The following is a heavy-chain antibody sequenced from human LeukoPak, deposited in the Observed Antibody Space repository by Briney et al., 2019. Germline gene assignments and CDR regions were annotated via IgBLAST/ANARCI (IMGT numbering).Heavy chain of an antibody. CDR2: ISYSGST. V-gene: IGHV4-31*03. CDR1: SASLSSGGYF. Sequence: SETLSLTCTVSSASLSSGGYFWSWIRQHPGKGLEWIGCISYSGSTYSNPSLKSRLTISLDTSKNQFSLSLTSVTAADTAVYYCARAGNLNDFDYWGQGTLVTVSS. CDR3: ARAGNLNDFDY. J-gene: IGHJ4*02. D-gene: IGHD1-1*01.